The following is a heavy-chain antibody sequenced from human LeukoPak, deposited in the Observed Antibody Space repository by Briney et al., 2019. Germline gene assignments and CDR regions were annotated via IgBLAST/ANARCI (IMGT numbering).Heavy chain of an antibody. CDR2: IWYDGSKE. V-gene: IGHV3-33*01. Sequence: QPGRSLRLSCAASGFTFSSYGMHWVRQAPGKGLEWVAVIWYDGSKEYYADSVKGRFTISRDNSKNTLYLQMNSLRAEDTAVYYRARDYYDSSGYYFGALDIWGQGTMVTVSS. CDR3: ARDYYDSSGYYFGALDI. J-gene: IGHJ3*02. D-gene: IGHD3-22*01. CDR1: GFTFSSYG.